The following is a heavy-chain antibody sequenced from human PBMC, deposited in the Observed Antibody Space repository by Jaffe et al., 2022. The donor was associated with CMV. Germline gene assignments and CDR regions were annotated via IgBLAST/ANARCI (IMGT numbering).Heavy chain of an antibody. CDR2: IYYSGST. CDR1: GGSISSYY. Sequence: QVQLQESGPGLVKPSETLSLTCTVSGGSISSYYWSWIRQPPGKGLEWIGYIYYSGSTNYNPSLKSRVTISVDTSKNQFSLKLSSVTAADTAVYYCARAGYCSSTSCYLYYYYYMDVWGKGTTVTVSS. D-gene: IGHD2-2*01. CDR3: ARAGYCSSTSCYLYYYYYMDV. V-gene: IGHV4-59*01. J-gene: IGHJ6*03.